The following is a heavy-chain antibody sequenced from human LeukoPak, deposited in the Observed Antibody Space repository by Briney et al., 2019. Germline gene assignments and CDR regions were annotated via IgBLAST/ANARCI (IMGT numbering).Heavy chain of an antibody. Sequence: ASVKVSCKASGYTFTSYGISWVRQAPGQGLEWMGWISAYNGNTNYAQKLQGRVTMTTDTSTSTAYMELRSLRSDDPAVYYCARGFGVGATDYYYGMDVWGQGTTVTVSS. V-gene: IGHV1-18*01. D-gene: IGHD1-26*01. CDR3: ARGFGVGATDYYYGMDV. J-gene: IGHJ6*02. CDR2: ISAYNGNT. CDR1: GYTFTSYG.